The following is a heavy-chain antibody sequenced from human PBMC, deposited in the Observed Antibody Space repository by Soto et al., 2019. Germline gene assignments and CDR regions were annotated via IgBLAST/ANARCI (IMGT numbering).Heavy chain of an antibody. CDR2: ISGSGGST. D-gene: IGHD2-2*01. Sequence: GGSLRLSCASCGFIFRSYAMSWVRQAPGKGLEWVSAISGSGGSTYYADSVKGRFTISRDNSKNTLYLQMNSLRAEDTAVYYCAREETSTSCGNWFARWRPG. J-gene: IGHJ5*02. CDR1: GFIFRSYA. CDR3: AREETSTSCGNWFAR. V-gene: IGHV3-23*01.